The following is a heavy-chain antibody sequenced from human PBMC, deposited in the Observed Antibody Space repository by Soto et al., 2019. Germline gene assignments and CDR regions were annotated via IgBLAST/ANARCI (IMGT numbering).Heavy chain of an antibody. CDR1: GGSINDYY. CDR2: IDDSGST. Sequence: QVQLQESGPGLVKPSETLSLTCTVSGGSINDYYWRWMREPPGKGREWIGDIDDSGSTKYSPSLRSRFTISVATSKNQFPLRLSAVAAADTAVYYCARFKAMTGRGFGYFDYWVQGTLVTVAS. CDR3: ARFKAMTGRGFGYFDY. J-gene: IGHJ4*02. V-gene: IGHV4-59*01. D-gene: IGHD6-19*01.